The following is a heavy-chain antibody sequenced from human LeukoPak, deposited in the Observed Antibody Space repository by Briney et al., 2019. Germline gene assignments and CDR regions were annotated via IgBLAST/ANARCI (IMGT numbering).Heavy chain of an antibody. CDR3: AHWGVPAAIGRLDAFDI. CDR2: IYWDDDK. D-gene: IGHD2-2*01. CDR1: GFSLSTSGVG. V-gene: IGHV2-5*02. J-gene: IGHJ3*02. Sequence: SGPTLVNPTQTLTLTCTFSGFSLSTSGVGVGWIRQPPGKALEWLALIYWDDDKRYSPSLKSRLTITKDTSKNQVVLTMTNMDPVDTATYYCAHWGVPAAIGRLDAFDIWGQGTMVTVSS.